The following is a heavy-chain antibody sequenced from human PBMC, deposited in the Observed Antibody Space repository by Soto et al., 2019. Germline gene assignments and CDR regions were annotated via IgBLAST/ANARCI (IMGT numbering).Heavy chain of an antibody. CDR2: IKQDGSEK. J-gene: IGHJ4*02. CDR1: GFTFSSYW. Sequence: GGSLRLSCAASGFTFSSYWMSWVRQAPGKGLEWVANIKQDGSEKYYVDSVKGRFTISRDNAKNSLYLQMNSLRAEDTAVYYCARAPMVRGVPFYFDYWGQETLVTVSS. V-gene: IGHV3-7*03. CDR3: ARAPMVRGVPFYFDY. D-gene: IGHD3-10*01.